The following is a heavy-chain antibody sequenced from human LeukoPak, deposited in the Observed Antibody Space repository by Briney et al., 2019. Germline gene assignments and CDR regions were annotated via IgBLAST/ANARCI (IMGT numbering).Heavy chain of an antibody. CDR2: ISSNGGST. D-gene: IGHD3-22*01. CDR3: ARDSLEYYYDSSGYFPNYYYYYMDV. J-gene: IGHJ6*03. Sequence: PGGSLRLSCAASGFTFSSYAMHWVRQAPGKGLEYVSAISSNGGSTYYANSVKGRFTISRDNSKNTLYLLMGSLRAEDMAVYYCARDSLEYYYDSSGYFPNYYYYYMDVWGKGTTVTISS. CDR1: GFTFSSYA. V-gene: IGHV3-64*01.